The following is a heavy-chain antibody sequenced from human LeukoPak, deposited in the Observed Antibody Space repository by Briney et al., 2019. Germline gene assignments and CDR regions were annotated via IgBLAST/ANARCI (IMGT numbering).Heavy chain of an antibody. D-gene: IGHD2-15*01. CDR1: GFTFSSSA. Sequence: GGSLRLSCAASGFTFSSSAMSWVRQAPGKGLEWVSSISGSGSGVSTYYADSVKGRFTRSRDNSKNTLYLQMNSLRAEDTAVYYCAKGVGYCSGGSCQQFDYWGQGTLVTVSS. CDR3: AKGVGYCSGGSCQQFDY. V-gene: IGHV3-23*01. CDR2: ISGSGSGVST. J-gene: IGHJ4*02.